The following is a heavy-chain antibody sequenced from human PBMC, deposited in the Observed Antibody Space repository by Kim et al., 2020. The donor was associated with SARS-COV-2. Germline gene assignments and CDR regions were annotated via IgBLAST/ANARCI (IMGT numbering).Heavy chain of an antibody. V-gene: IGHV3-30*02. Sequence: GRLTISRDRSKNTLYLQMNSLRPEDTAVYFCAKDKSFVMITFGGESGGMDVWGQGTTVTVSS. J-gene: IGHJ6*02. CDR3: AKDKSFVMITFGGESGGMDV. D-gene: IGHD3-16*01.